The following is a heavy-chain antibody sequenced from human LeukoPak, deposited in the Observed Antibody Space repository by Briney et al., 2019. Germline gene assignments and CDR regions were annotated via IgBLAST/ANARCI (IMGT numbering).Heavy chain of an antibody. CDR3: ARGTLWPGSFDI. CDR2: INHSGST. J-gene: IGHJ3*02. Sequence: PSETLSLTCAVYGGSFSGYYWSWIRQPPGKGLEWIGEINHSGSTNYNPSLKSRVTISVDTPKNQFSLKLSSVTAADTAVYYCARGTLWPGSFDIWGQGTMVTVSS. V-gene: IGHV4-34*01. D-gene: IGHD5-18*01. CDR1: GGSFSGYY.